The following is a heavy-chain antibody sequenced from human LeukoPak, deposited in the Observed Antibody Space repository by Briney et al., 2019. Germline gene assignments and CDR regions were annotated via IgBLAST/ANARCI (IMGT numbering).Heavy chain of an antibody. Sequence: GGSLRLSCAASGFTFSSYSMHWVRQAPGKGLEWVSSSSSSSSYIYYADSVKGRFTISRDNAKNSLYLQMNSLRAEDTAVYYCARLRMWGSTIPFDYWGQGTLVTVSS. CDR1: GFTFSSYS. J-gene: IGHJ4*02. D-gene: IGHD2-2*02. CDR3: ARLRMWGSTIPFDY. V-gene: IGHV3-21*01. CDR2: SSSSSSYI.